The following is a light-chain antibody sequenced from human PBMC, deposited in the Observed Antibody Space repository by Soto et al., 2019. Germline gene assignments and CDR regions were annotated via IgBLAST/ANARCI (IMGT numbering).Light chain of an antibody. J-gene: IGKJ2*01. CDR1: QSLVYSDGNTY. Sequence: DVVMTQSPLSLPVTLGQPASISCRSSQSLVYSDGNTYLNWFQQRPGQSPRRLIYKVSNRDSGVPDRFSGSASGTDFTLKSSRVEPEDVGVYYYMQGKHWPYTFGKGTKLEIK. CDR3: MQGKHWPYT. V-gene: IGKV2-30*01. CDR2: KVS.